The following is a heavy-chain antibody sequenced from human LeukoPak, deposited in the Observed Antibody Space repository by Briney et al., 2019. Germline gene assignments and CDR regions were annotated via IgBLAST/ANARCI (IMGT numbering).Heavy chain of an antibody. J-gene: IGHJ4*02. Sequence: ASVKVSCKASGYTFTGYYMHWVRQAPGQGLEWMGWINPNSGGTNYAQKFQGRVTMTRDTSTSTAYMELRSLRSDDTAVYYCARDFNRYSRSGVGYWGQGTLVTVPS. D-gene: IGHD6-13*01. CDR2: INPNSGGT. CDR3: ARDFNRYSRSGVGY. V-gene: IGHV1-2*02. CDR1: GYTFTGYY.